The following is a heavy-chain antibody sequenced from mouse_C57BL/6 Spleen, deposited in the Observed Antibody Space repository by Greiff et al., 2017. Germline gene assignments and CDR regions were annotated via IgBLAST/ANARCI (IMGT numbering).Heavy chain of an antibody. CDR1: GYTFTSYW. Sequence: QVQLQQSGAELVKPGASVKLSCKASGYTFTSYWMQWVKQRPGQGLEWIGEIDPSDSYTNYNQKFKGKATLTVDTSSSTAYMQLSSLTSEDSAVYYCARGKIYDYDEDWYFDVWGTGTTVTVSS. V-gene: IGHV1-50*01. CDR3: ARGKIYDYDEDWYFDV. D-gene: IGHD2-4*01. CDR2: IDPSDSYT. J-gene: IGHJ1*03.